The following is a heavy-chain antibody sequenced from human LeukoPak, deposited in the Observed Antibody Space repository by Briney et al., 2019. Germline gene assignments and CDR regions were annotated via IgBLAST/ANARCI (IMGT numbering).Heavy chain of an antibody. CDR2: IKQDGSEK. Sequence: PGGSLRLSCAASGLTFSSYWMSWVRQAPGKGLEWVANIKQDGSEKYYVDSVKGRFTISRDNAKNSLYLQMNSLRAEDTAVYYCARDNPPSYYDFWSGYSPFDYWGQGTLVTVSS. V-gene: IGHV3-7*01. D-gene: IGHD3-3*01. CDR1: GLTFSSYW. J-gene: IGHJ4*02. CDR3: ARDNPPSYYDFWSGYSPFDY.